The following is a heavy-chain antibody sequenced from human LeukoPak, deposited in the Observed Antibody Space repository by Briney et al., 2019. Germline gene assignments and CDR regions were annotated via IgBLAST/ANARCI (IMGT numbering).Heavy chain of an antibody. CDR2: INPSGGST. J-gene: IGHJ4*02. D-gene: IGHD3-22*01. V-gene: IGHV1-46*03. CDR1: GYTFTSYY. CDR3: ARMNLPTYYYDSSGYLTD. Sequence: ASVKVSCKASGYTFTSYYMHWVRQAPGQGLEWMGIINPSGGSTSYAQKFQGRVTMTRETSTSTVYMELSSLRSEDTAVYYCARMNLPTYYYDSSGYLTDWGQGTLVTVSS.